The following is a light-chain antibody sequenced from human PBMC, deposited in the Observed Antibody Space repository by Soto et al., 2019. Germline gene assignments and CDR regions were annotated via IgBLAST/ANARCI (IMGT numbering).Light chain of an antibody. V-gene: IGLV2-8*01. CDR2: EVS. J-gene: IGLJ1*01. CDR3: SSYAGSNNV. Sequence: QSALTQPPSASGSPGQSVTISCTGTSSAVGGYNYVSWYQQHPGKAPKLMIYEVSKRPSGVPDRFSGSKSGNTASLTVSGLQAEDEADYYCSSYAGSNNVFGTGTKLTVL. CDR1: SSAVGGYNY.